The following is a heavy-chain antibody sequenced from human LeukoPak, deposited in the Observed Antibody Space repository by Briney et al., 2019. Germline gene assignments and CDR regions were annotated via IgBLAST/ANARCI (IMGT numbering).Heavy chain of an antibody. CDR1: NYPITSDYY. V-gene: IGHV4-38-2*01. D-gene: IGHD3-16*01. CDR3: GRAGFGTAYNRFYYYMDV. CDR2: IFHSGIA. J-gene: IGHJ6*03. Sequence: PSETLSLTCAVSNYPITSDYYWVWIRQPPGQGLEWIGQIFHSGIAHYNPSLKSRVTMSVDTSRSQFSVNLNSVTAADTAVHYCGRAGFGTAYNRFYYYMDVWGKGTTVTVSS.